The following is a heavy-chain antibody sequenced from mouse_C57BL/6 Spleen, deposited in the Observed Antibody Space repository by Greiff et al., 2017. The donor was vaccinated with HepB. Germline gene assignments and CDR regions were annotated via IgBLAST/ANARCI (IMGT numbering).Heavy chain of an antibody. CDR2: IYPGDGDT. J-gene: IGHJ2*01. CDR3: AREGNTGTYFDY. V-gene: IGHV1-80*01. D-gene: IGHD4-1*01. CDR1: GYAFSSYW. Sequence: QVQLKESGAELVKPGASVKISCKASGYAFSSYWMNWVKQRPGKGLEWIGQIYPGDGDTNYNGKFKGKATLTADKSSSTAYMQLSSLTSEDSAVYFCAREGNTGTYFDYWGQGTTLTVSS.